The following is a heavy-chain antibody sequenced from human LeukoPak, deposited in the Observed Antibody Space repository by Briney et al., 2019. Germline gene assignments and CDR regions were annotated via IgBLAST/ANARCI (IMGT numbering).Heavy chain of an antibody. D-gene: IGHD3-10*01. V-gene: IGHV3-30*04. CDR3: AVVRGVILVY. CDR1: GFTFSSYA. J-gene: IGHJ4*02. Sequence: GRSLRLSCAASGFTFSSYAMHWVRQAPGKGLEWVAVISYDGSNKYYADSAKGRFTISRDNSKNTLYLQMNSLRAEDTAVYYCAVVRGVILVYWGQGTLVTVSS. CDR2: ISYDGSNK.